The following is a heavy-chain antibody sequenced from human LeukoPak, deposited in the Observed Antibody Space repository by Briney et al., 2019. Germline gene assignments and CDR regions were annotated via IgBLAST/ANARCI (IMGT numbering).Heavy chain of an antibody. J-gene: IGHJ5*02. V-gene: IGHV1-24*01. CDR3: ATLTCGQNWFDP. D-gene: IGHD3-9*01. CDR2: FDPEDGET. CDR1: GYTLTELS. Sequence: ASVKVSCKVSGYTLTELSMHWVRQAPGKGLEWMGGFDPEDGETIYAQKFQGRVTMTEDTSTDTAYMELSSLRSEDTAVYYCATLTCGQNWFDPWGQGTLVTVSS.